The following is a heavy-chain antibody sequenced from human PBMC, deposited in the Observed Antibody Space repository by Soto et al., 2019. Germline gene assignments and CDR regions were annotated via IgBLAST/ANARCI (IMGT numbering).Heavy chain of an antibody. CDR3: ARRSWDVRHFDY. D-gene: IGHD1-26*01. V-gene: IGHV1-69*01. Sequence: QVQLVQSGAEVKKPGSSVKVSCTASGGTFSSYAISWVRQAPGQGLEWMGGIIPIFGTANYAQKFQGRVTITADESTSTAYMELSSLRSEDTAVYFCARRSWDVRHFDYWGQGTLVTVSS. J-gene: IGHJ4*02. CDR2: IIPIFGTA. CDR1: GGTFSSYA.